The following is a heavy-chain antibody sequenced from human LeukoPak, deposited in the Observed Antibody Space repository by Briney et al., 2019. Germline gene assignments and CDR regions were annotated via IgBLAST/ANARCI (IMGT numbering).Heavy chain of an antibody. J-gene: IGHJ4*02. CDR3: ARVGWLGFDY. CDR2: INHSGST. D-gene: IGHD6-19*01. CDR1: GGSFSGYY. V-gene: IGHV4-34*01. Sequence: SETLSLTCAVYGGSFSGYYWSWIRQPPGKGLEWIGEINHSGSTNYNPSLKSRVTISVDTSKNRFSLKLSSVTAADTAVYYCARVGWLGFDYWGQGTLVTVSS.